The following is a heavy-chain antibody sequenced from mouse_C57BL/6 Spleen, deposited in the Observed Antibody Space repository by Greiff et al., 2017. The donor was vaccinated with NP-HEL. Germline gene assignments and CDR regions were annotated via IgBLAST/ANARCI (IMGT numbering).Heavy chain of an antibody. D-gene: IGHD4-1*01. J-gene: IGHJ2*01. Sequence: EVKLVESGGGLVKPGGSLKLSCAASGFTFSDYGMHWVRQAPEKGLEWVAYISSGSSTIYYADTVKRRFTISRDNAKNTLFLQMTRLRSEDTAMYYCARSWTGTEGDDWGQGTTLTVSS. V-gene: IGHV5-17*01. CDR1: GFTFSDYG. CDR2: ISSGSSTI. CDR3: ARSWTGTEGDD.